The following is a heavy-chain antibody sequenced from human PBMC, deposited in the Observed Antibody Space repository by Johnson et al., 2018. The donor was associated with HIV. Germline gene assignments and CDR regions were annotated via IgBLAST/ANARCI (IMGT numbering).Heavy chain of an antibody. Sequence: VQLVESGGGLVQPGVSLRLSCAASGFTFSTYWMHWVRQTPGKGLVWVGRLKSKTDGGTTDYAAPVKGRFTISRDDSKNTLYLQMNSLKTEDTAVYYCTTARNRLWSSSGWTGFWAFDIWGQGTMVTVSS. J-gene: IGHJ3*02. CDR2: LKSKTDGGTT. V-gene: IGHV3-15*01. CDR1: GFTFSTYW. D-gene: IGHD6-19*01. CDR3: TTARNRLWSSSGWTGFWAFDI.